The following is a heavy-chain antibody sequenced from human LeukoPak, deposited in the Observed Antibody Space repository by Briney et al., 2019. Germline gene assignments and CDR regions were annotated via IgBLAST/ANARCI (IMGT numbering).Heavy chain of an antibody. V-gene: IGHV4-39*07. J-gene: IGHJ4*02. D-gene: IGHD2/OR15-2a*01. CDR2: VYYTGTT. CDR1: GGSISSTNYY. CDR3: AREPKRGFKYYGQPYYFDY. Sequence: PSETLSLTCNVSGGSISSTNYYWGWIRQAPGKGLEWLGNVYYTGTTYYNPSLKSRLTISVDTSNNQFSLRLNSVTAADTAVYYCAREPKRGFKYYGQPYYFDYWGQGTLVTVSS.